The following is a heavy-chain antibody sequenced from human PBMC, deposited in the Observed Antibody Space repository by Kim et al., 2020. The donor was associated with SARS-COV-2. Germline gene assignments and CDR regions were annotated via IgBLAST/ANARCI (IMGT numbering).Heavy chain of an antibody. CDR1: GYTFTGYY. CDR2: INPNSGGT. D-gene: IGHD3-22*01. J-gene: IGHJ4*02. Sequence: ASVKVSCKASGYTFTGYYMHWVRQAPGQRLEWMGWINPNSGGTNYAQKFQGRVTMTRDTSISTAYMELSRLRSDDTAVYYCASLTLYDSSGYYDGWGQGTLVTVSS. CDR3: ASLTLYDSSGYYDG. V-gene: IGHV1-2*02.